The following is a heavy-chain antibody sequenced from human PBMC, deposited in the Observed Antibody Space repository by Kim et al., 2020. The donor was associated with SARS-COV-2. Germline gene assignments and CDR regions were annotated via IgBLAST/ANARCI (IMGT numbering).Heavy chain of an antibody. CDR3: AKEGAAAGIPLFDY. CDR1: GFTFSSYA. Sequence: GGSLRLSCAASGFTFSSYAMSWVRQDSGKGLEWVAGIRNSGDRTYHADSVKGRFTISRDNSKNTLYLQMNSLRAEDTGVYYCAKEGAAAGIPLFDYWGQGTLVTVSS. V-gene: IGHV3-23*01. J-gene: IGHJ4*02. CDR2: IRNSGDRT. D-gene: IGHD6-13*01.